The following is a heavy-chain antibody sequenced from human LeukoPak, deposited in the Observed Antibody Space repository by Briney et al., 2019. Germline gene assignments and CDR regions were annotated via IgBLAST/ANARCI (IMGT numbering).Heavy chain of an antibody. Sequence: ASVKVSCKASGYTFTSYAISWVRQAPGQGLEWMGWINPKSGGTNYAQNFQGRATMTRDTSISTAYMELSRLRSDDTAVYYCARGIAVRRGDYWGQGTLVTVSS. J-gene: IGHJ4*02. D-gene: IGHD6-6*01. CDR2: INPKSGGT. V-gene: IGHV1-2*02. CDR3: ARGIAVRRGDY. CDR1: GYTFTSYA.